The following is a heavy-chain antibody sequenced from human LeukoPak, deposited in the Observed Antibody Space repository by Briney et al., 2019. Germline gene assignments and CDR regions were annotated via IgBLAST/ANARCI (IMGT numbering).Heavy chain of an antibody. V-gene: IGHV5-51*01. Sequence: GESLKISCKGSGYSFTTYWIGWVRQVPGKGLEWMGTIYPGDADTIYSPSFQGQVTISADKSISTAYLQWSSLRASDTAMYYCARRISGYYYFDYWGKGTMVTVSS. J-gene: IGHJ4*02. CDR3: ARRISGYYYFDY. D-gene: IGHD3-22*01. CDR1: GYSFTTYW. CDR2: IYPGDADT.